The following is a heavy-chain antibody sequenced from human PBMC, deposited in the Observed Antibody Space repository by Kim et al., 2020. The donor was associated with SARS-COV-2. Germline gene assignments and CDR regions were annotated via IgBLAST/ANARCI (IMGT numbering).Heavy chain of an antibody. D-gene: IGHD6-6*01. CDR3: AHSPGMIAALWSS. CDR2: IYYSGST. Sequence: SETLSLTCTVSGGSISSSSYYWGWIRQPPGKGLEWIGSIYYSGSTYYNPSLKSRVTISVDTSKNQFSLKLSSVTAADTAVYYCAHSPGMIAALWSSWGQGTLVTVSS. CDR1: GGSISSSSYY. J-gene: IGHJ5*02. V-gene: IGHV4-39*01.